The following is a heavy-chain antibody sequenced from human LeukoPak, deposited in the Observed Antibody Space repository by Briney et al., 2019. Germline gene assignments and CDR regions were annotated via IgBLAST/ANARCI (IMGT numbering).Heavy chain of an antibody. CDR1: GYTLTELS. J-gene: IGHJ4*02. D-gene: IGHD6-19*01. Sequence: ASVKVSCKVSGYTLTELSMHWVRQAPGKGLEWMGGFDPEDGETIYAQKFQGRVTMTRDTSTSTVYMELSSLRSEDTAVYYCARRGIAVAGIDYWGQGTLVTVSS. CDR2: FDPEDGET. V-gene: IGHV1-24*01. CDR3: ARRGIAVAGIDY.